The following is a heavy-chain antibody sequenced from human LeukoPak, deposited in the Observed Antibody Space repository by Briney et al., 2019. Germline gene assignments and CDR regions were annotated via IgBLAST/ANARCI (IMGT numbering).Heavy chain of an antibody. CDR2: IYYSGTT. Sequence: SETLSLTCTVSGGSISSSRYYWGWIRQPPVKGLEWIGSIYYSGTTYYNPSLKSRVTISLDTSKNQFSLKVSSVTAADTAVYYCARLYYYMDVWGKGTTVTVSS. V-gene: IGHV4-39*07. J-gene: IGHJ6*03. CDR3: ARLYYYMDV. CDR1: GGSISSSRYY.